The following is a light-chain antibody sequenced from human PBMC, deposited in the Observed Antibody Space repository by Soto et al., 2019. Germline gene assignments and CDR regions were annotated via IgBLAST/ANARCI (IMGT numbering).Light chain of an antibody. Sequence: SYELSQPPSVSVSPGQTASITCSGEKLGDKYVCWYQQRPGQSPVLVIYQDTKRPSGIPERFSGSNSGNTATLTISGTQPMDEADYYCQAWDSRNDVFGTGTKLTVL. CDR3: QAWDSRNDV. CDR1: KLGDKY. J-gene: IGLJ1*01. V-gene: IGLV3-1*01. CDR2: QDT.